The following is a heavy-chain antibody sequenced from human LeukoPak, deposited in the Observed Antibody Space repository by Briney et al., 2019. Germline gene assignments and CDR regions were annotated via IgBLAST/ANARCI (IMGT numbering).Heavy chain of an antibody. D-gene: IGHD3-22*01. CDR1: GGTFSSYA. CDR2: IIPIFGTA. Sequence: SVKVSCKASGGTFSSYAISWVRQAPGQGLEWMGGIIPIFGTANYAQKFQGRVTITADESTSTAYMELSSLRSEDTAVYYCARVYYYDSTADGAFDIWGQGTMDTVSS. V-gene: IGHV1-69*01. J-gene: IGHJ3*02. CDR3: ARVYYYDSTADGAFDI.